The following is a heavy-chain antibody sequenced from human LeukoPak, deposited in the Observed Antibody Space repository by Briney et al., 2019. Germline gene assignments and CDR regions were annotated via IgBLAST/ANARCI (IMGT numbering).Heavy chain of an antibody. CDR1: GYTFTSYD. J-gene: IGHJ6*02. Sequence: ASVKVSCKASGYTFTSYDINWVRQATGQGLECMGWMNPNSGNTGYAQKFQGRVTMNRNTSISTAYMELSSLRSEDTAVYYCARVSGSWYGMDVWGQGTTVTVSS. D-gene: IGHD3-10*01. CDR3: ARVSGSWYGMDV. CDR2: MNPNSGNT. V-gene: IGHV1-8*01.